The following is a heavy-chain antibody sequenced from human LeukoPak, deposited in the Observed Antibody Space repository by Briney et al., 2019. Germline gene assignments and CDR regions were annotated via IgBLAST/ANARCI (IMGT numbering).Heavy chain of an antibody. CDR2: IYYSGSA. Sequence: SETLSLTCTVSGGSLSSYYWSWIRQPPGKGLEWIGYIYYSGSAKYNPSLKSRVTISVDTSKNQFSLKLSSVTAADTAVYYCARAPGGDGWHWATYFDYWGQGTLVTVSS. V-gene: IGHV4-59*01. CDR3: ARAPGGDGWHWATYFDY. D-gene: IGHD5-24*01. J-gene: IGHJ4*02. CDR1: GGSLSSYY.